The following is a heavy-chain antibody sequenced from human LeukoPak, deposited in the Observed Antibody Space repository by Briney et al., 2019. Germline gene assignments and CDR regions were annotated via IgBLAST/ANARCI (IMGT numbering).Heavy chain of an antibody. CDR1: GGTFSSYA. J-gene: IGHJ4*02. Sequence: GASVKVSCTASGGTFSSYAISRVRQAPGQGLEWMGGIIPIFGTANYAQKFQGRVTITADESTSTAYMELSSLRSEDTAVYYCARPLEDYYDSSGYLYFDYWGQGTLVTVSS. CDR3: ARPLEDYYDSSGYLYFDY. D-gene: IGHD3-22*01. CDR2: IIPIFGTA. V-gene: IGHV1-69*13.